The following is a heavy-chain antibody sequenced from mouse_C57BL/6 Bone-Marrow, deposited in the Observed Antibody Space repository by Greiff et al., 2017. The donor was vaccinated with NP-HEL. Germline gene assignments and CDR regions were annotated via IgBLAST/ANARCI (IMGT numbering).Heavy chain of an antibody. Sequence: VQLQQSGPELVKPGASVKISCKASGYTFTDYYMNWVKQSPGKSLEWIGDINPNNGGTSYNQKFKGKATLTVDKSSSTAYIELRSLTSEDSAVYYCVTAVVATKEFDDWGTGTTVTVSS. D-gene: IGHD1-1*01. CDR3: VTAVVATKEFDD. CDR2: INPNNGGT. CDR1: GYTFTDYY. J-gene: IGHJ1*03. V-gene: IGHV1-26*01.